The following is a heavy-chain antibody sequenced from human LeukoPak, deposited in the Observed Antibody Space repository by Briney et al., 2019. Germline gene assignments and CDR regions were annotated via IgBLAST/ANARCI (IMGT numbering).Heavy chain of an antibody. J-gene: IGHJ6*02. Sequence: SETLSLTCTVSGGSISSYYWSWIRQPPGKGLEWIGYIHYSGSTNYNPSLKSRVTISVDTSKNQFSLKLSSVTAADTAVYYCARQLEPDYYYYYGMDVWGQGTTVTVSS. D-gene: IGHD1-1*01. CDR2: IHYSGST. V-gene: IGHV4-59*08. CDR1: GGSISSYY. CDR3: ARQLEPDYYYYYGMDV.